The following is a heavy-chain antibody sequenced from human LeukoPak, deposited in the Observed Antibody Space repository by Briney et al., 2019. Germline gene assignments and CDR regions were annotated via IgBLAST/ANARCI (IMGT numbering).Heavy chain of an antibody. D-gene: IGHD5-18*01. Sequence: SSETLSLTCAVYGGSFSGYYWSWIRQPPGKGLEWIGEINHSGSTNYNPSLKSRVTISVDTSKNQFSLKLSSVTAADTAVYYCARDIGTAMVIWGQGTLVTVSS. J-gene: IGHJ4*02. CDR3: ARDIGTAMVI. CDR1: GGSFSGYY. CDR2: INHSGST. V-gene: IGHV4-34*01.